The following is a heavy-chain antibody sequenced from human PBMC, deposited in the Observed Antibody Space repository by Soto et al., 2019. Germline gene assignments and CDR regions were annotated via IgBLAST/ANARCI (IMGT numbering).Heavy chain of an antibody. Sequence: SETLSLTCAVSGASISSNKWWTWIRRAPGKGLEWIGQIYHSGSSKCNPSLKSRITISVDRSKNQFSLKFSSVTASDTAVYYCARSGYGSGSYPVLSWGQGTLVTVSS. J-gene: IGHJ5*02. CDR3: ARSGYGSGSYPVLS. CDR2: IYHSGSS. V-gene: IGHV4-4*02. D-gene: IGHD3-10*01. CDR1: GASISSNKW.